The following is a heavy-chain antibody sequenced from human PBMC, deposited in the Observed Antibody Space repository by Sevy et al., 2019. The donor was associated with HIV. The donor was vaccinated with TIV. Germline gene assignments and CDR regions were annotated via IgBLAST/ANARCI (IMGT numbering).Heavy chain of an antibody. J-gene: IGHJ5*02. D-gene: IGHD6-13*01. V-gene: IGHV1-2*02. Sequence: ASVKVSCKASGYTFTGYYMHWVRQAPGQGLEWMGWINPNSGGTNYAQKFQGRVTMTRDTSISTAYMELSRLRSDDTAVYYCASPSGYSSSWYRNGGFDPWGQGTLVTVSS. CDR2: INPNSGGT. CDR3: ASPSGYSSSWYRNGGFDP. CDR1: GYTFTGYY.